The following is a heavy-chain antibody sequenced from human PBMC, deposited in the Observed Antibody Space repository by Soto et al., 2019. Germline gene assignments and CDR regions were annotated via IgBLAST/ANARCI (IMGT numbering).Heavy chain of an antibody. J-gene: IGHJ3*02. CDR3: ARVGHVPGNYYGGPAAFDI. D-gene: IGHD3-10*01. V-gene: IGHV1-69*06. Sequence: QVQLEQSGAEVKKPGSSVKVSCKASGGTLSDHGVAWLRQAPGQGLEWMGGTIPVFNTAKYAQKFQGRVTVTADKFTNISYVALSSLRSADTSFYFCARVGHVPGNYYGGPAAFDIWGQGTRVIVSS. CDR1: GGTLSDHG. CDR2: TIPVFNTA.